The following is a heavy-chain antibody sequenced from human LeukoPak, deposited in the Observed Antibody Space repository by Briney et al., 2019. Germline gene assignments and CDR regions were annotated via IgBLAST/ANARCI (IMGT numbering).Heavy chain of an antibody. D-gene: IGHD4-17*01. Sequence: ASVKVSCKASGGTFSSYAISWVRQAPGQGLECMGRIIPIFGTANYAQKFQGRVTITTDESTSTAYMELSSLRSEDTAVYYCARELDYGDYPFDYWGQGTLVTVSS. J-gene: IGHJ4*02. CDR2: IIPIFGTA. V-gene: IGHV1-69*05. CDR1: GGTFSSYA. CDR3: ARELDYGDYPFDY.